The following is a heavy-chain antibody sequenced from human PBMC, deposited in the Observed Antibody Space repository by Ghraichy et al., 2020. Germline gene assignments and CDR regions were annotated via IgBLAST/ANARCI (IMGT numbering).Heavy chain of an antibody. CDR1: GFTFSTYS. CDR3: AKGDTLVRESDY. Sequence: GGSLRLSCAASGFTFSTYSMGWVRQAPEKGLEWVSTISGNGGRTYYTDSVKGRFTISRDNSKNTLYLQMDSLRAEDTAVYYSAKGDTLVRESDYWGQGTLVTVSS. V-gene: IGHV3-23*01. J-gene: IGHJ4*02. D-gene: IGHD3-10*01. CDR2: ISGNGGRT.